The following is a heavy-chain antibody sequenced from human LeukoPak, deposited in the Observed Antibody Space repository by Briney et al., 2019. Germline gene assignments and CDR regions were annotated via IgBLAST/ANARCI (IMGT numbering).Heavy chain of an antibody. J-gene: IGHJ6*02. Sequence: KPSETLSLTCAVSGGSISSSNWWSWVRQPPGKGLEWIGEIYHSGSTNYNPSLKSRVTISVDKSKSQFSLKLSSVTAADTAVYYCARGVVAATSHGMDVWGQGTTVTVSS. CDR2: IYHSGST. D-gene: IGHD2-15*01. V-gene: IGHV4-4*02. CDR1: GGSISSSNW. CDR3: ARGVVAATSHGMDV.